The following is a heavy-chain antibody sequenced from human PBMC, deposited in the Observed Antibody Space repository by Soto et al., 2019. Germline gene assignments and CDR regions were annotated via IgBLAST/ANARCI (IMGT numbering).Heavy chain of an antibody. CDR1: GFNFNNFA. CDR3: VKGSRGEYYYYYNGVDV. CDR2: ISDTGGST. V-gene: IGHV3-64D*06. J-gene: IGHJ6*02. Sequence: PGGSLRLSCAVSGFNFNNFAMHWVRQAPGTGLEYVSSISDTGGSTFHADSVKGRSIISRDNSKGTLFLQMSSLRVEDTAVYYCVKGSRGEYYYYYNGVDVWGQGTKVTVSS. D-gene: IGHD3-16*01.